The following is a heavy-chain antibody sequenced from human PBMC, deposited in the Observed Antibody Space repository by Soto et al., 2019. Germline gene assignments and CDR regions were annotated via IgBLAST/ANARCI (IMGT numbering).Heavy chain of an antibody. D-gene: IGHD2-15*01. CDR1: GGSISSYY. Sequence: PSETLSLTCTVSGGSISSYYWSWIRQPAGKGLEWIGRIYTSGSTNYNPSLKSRVTMSVDTPKNQFSLKLSSVTAADTAVYYCATTSYCSGGSCYPGDYWGQGTLVTVSS. CDR3: ATTSYCSGGSCYPGDY. J-gene: IGHJ4*02. V-gene: IGHV4-4*07. CDR2: IYTSGST.